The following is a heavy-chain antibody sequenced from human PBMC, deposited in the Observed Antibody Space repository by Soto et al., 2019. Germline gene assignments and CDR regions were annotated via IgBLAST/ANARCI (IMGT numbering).Heavy chain of an antibody. D-gene: IGHD5-12*01. V-gene: IGHV1-69*08. CDR3: ARDRLQFRLRTEGASDI. CDR1: GGTFSSYT. J-gene: IGHJ3*02. CDR2: IIPILGIA. Sequence: QVQLVQSGAEVKKPGSSVKVSCKASGGTFSSYTISWVRQAPGQGLEWMGRIIPILGIANYAQKFQGRVTITADKSTSTAYRELSSLRSEDTAVYYCARDRLQFRLRTEGASDIWGQGTMVTVSS.